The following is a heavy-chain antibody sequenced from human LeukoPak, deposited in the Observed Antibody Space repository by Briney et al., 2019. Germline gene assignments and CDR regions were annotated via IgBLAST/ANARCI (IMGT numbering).Heavy chain of an antibody. V-gene: IGHV3-30*18. CDR3: AKDGSGWFDY. J-gene: IGHJ4*02. D-gene: IGHD6-19*01. Sequence: GGSLRLSCAASGFTFSSYGMHWVRQAPGKGLEWVAVISYDGSNKYYADSVKGRFTISRDNSENTLYLQMNSLRAEDTAVYYCAKDGSGWFDYWGQGTLVTVSS. CDR2: ISYDGSNK. CDR1: GFTFSSYG.